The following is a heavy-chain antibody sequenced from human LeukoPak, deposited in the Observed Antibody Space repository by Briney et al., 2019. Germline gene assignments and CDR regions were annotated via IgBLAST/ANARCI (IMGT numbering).Heavy chain of an antibody. V-gene: IGHV4-59*08. Sequence: SETLSLTCTVSGGSISSSYWGWIRQPPGQGLEWIGYIYYSGSTNYNPSLRSRVTISVDTSKNQFSLKLTSVTAADTAVYYCARRSQENGMITANNWFDPWGQGTLVTVSS. CDR2: IYYSGST. J-gene: IGHJ5*02. CDR1: GGSISSSY. CDR3: ARRSQENGMITANNWFDP. D-gene: IGHD3-16*01.